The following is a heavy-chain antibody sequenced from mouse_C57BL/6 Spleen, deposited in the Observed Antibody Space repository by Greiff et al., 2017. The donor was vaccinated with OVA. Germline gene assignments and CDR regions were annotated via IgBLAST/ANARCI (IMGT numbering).Heavy chain of an antibody. CDR3: ARYSNYAYAMDY. D-gene: IGHD2-5*01. V-gene: IGHV1-18*01. Sequence: VQLKQSGPELVKPGASVKIPCKASGYTFTDYNMDWVKQSHGKSLEWIGDINPNNGGTIYNQKFKGKATLTVDKSSSTAYMELRSLTSEDTAVYYCARYSNYAYAMDYWGQGTSVTVSS. CDR1: GYTFTDYN. CDR2: INPNNGGT. J-gene: IGHJ4*01.